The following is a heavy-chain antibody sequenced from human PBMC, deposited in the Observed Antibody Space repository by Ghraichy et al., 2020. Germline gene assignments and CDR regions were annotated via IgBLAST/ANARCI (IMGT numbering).Heavy chain of an antibody. CDR1: GFTFSDYY. V-gene: IGHV3-11*06. CDR3: ARSRHSSGWYWGGY. CDR2: ISSGSSSYT. J-gene: IGHJ4*02. D-gene: IGHD6-19*01. Sequence: GGSLRLSCAASGFTFSDYYMSWIRQAPRPGLEWVSYISSGSSSYTKYAASVKGRFIISRDNAKNSLYLQMNSLRAEDTAMYYCARSRHSSGWYWGGYWGQGTLVTVSS.